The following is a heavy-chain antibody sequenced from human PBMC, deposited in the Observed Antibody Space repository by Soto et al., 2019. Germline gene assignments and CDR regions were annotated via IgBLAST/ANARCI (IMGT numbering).Heavy chain of an antibody. V-gene: IGHV3-15*01. CDR2: IKSKTDGGTT. D-gene: IGHD2-21*01. J-gene: IGHJ6*01. CDR3: PSARDGYNGYSYYGMDV. CDR1: GFTFSNAW. Sequence: GGSLRLSCAASGFTFSNAWMSWVRQAPGKGLEWVGRIKSKTDGGTTDYAAPVKGRFTISRDDSKNTLYLQMNSLKTEHTAVYYGPSARDGYNGYSYYGMDVWGQGNTVT.